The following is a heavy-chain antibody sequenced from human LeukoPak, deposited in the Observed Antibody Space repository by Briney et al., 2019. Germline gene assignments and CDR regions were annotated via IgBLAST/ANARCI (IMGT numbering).Heavy chain of an antibody. Sequence: PGGSLRLSCAASGFTFSNYEMNWVRQAPGRGLEWVSYISSGGSLIYYADSVKGRFTISRDNANDSLYLRMNSLRAEDTAVYYCAELGITMIGGVWGKGTTVTISS. D-gene: IGHD3-10*02. CDR3: AELGITMIGGV. CDR2: ISSGGSLI. V-gene: IGHV3-48*03. J-gene: IGHJ6*04. CDR1: GFTFSNYE.